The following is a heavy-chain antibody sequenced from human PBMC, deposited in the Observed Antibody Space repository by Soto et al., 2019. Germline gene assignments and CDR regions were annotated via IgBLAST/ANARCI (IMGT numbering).Heavy chain of an antibody. V-gene: IGHV3-21*01. CDR1: GFTFSSYS. D-gene: IGHD2-15*01. CDR3: ARDSVVAASWFDP. CDR2: ISSSSSYI. Sequence: GGSLRLSCAASGFTFSSYSMNWVRQAPGKGLEWVSSISSSSSYIYYADSVKGRFTISRDNAKNSLYLQMNSLRAEDTAVYYCARDSVVAASWFDPWGQGTLVTVSS. J-gene: IGHJ5*02.